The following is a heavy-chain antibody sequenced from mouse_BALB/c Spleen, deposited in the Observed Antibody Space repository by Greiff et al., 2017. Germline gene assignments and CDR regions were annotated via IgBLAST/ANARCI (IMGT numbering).Heavy chain of an antibody. CDR3: ARSHYGSPWFAY. D-gene: IGHD1-1*01. J-gene: IGHJ3*01. CDR2: IDPANGNT. CDR1: GLNIKDTY. Sequence: VQLKESGAELVKPGASVKLSCTASGLNIKDTYMHWVKQRPEQGLEWIGRIDPANGNTKYDPKFQGKATITADTSSNTAYLQLSSLTSEDTAVYYCARSHYGSPWFAYWGQGALVTVSA. V-gene: IGHV14-3*02.